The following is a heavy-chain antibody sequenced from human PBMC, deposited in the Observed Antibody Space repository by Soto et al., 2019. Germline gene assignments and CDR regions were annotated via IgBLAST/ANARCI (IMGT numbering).Heavy chain of an antibody. Sequence: QVQLVQSGAEVKKPGSSVKVSCKVSGGTFSSHSINWVRQAPGQGPEWMGGIIPIFGTENYAQKFQGRVTITADGSTSTAYMELRSLTSEDTALYYCYTSVYCSTTRCYYYYGLDVWGQGTTVIVSS. CDR3: YTSVYCSTTRCYYYYGLDV. CDR1: GGTFSSHS. V-gene: IGHV1-69*01. CDR2: IIPIFGTE. J-gene: IGHJ6*02. D-gene: IGHD2-2*01.